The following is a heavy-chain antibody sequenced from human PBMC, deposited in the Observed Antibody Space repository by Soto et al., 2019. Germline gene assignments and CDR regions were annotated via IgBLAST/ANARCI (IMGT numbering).Heavy chain of an antibody. D-gene: IGHD5-18*01. CDR1: GLTFSNVW. J-gene: IGHJ4*02. V-gene: IGHV3-15*01. CDR2: IKSKSDGETA. CDR3: AIAAMINRDSSTSFDY. Sequence: EVQLVESGGGSVKPGGSLRLSCAASGLTFSNVWMTWVRQAPGKGLEWVCRIKSKSDGETADVTAPVKARFTISRDDSNHTVFLEMNSLTSEDTALYYCAIAAMINRDSSTSFDYWGRGTQVTVSS.